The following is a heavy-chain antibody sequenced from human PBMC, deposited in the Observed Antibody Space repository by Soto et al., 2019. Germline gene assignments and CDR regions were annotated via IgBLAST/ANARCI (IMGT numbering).Heavy chain of an antibody. D-gene: IGHD3-9*01. CDR1: GGSISSYY. J-gene: IGHJ5*02. CDR2: IYYSGST. V-gene: IGHV4-59*08. Sequence: SQTLSLTCTVSGGSISSYYWSWIRQPPGKGLEWIGYIYYSGSTNYNPSLKSRVTISVDTSKNQFSLKLSSVTAADTAVYYCARGESPPDGFDWFNTRGINWFDPWGQGTLVTVSS. CDR3: ARGESPPDGFDWFNTRGINWFDP.